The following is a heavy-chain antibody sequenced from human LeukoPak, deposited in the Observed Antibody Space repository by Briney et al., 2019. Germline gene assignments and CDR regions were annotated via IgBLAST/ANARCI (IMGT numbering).Heavy chain of an antibody. Sequence: PSETLSLTCAVSGGSISSSNWWSWVRQPPGKGLEWIGEIYHSGSTNYNPSLKSRVTISVDKSKNQFSLKLSSVTAADTAVYYCARGPYYSSGWSLFDYWGQGTLVTVSS. V-gene: IGHV4-4*02. D-gene: IGHD6-19*01. J-gene: IGHJ4*02. CDR3: ARGPYYSSGWSLFDY. CDR1: GGSISSSNW. CDR2: IYHSGST.